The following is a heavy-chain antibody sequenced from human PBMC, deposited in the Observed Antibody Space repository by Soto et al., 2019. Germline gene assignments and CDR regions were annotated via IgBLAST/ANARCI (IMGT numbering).Heavy chain of an antibody. Sequence: EVQLLESGGGLVQPGGSLRLSCAASGFTFSSYAMSWVRQAPGKGLDWVSAISGSGGSTYYADSVKGRFTISRDNSKKTLYLQMNSLRAEDTAVYYCAKDSDVLRDYNWFDPWGQGTLVTVSS. CDR3: AKDSDVLRDYNWFDP. CDR1: GFTFSSYA. J-gene: IGHJ5*02. D-gene: IGHD3-9*01. V-gene: IGHV3-23*01. CDR2: ISGSGGST.